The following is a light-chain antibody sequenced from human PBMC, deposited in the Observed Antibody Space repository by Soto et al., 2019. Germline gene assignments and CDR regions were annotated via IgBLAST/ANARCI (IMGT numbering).Light chain of an antibody. V-gene: IGKV3-20*01. CDR1: QSVTSSC. Sequence: EIVLTQSPATLSLSPGERATLSCTASQSVTSSCLAWYQRKPGQPPRRLIHTTSTRATDIPDRFSGSGSGTDFTLTISRLQPEDFAVYYCQQCGGSPLFSFGPGTRVDI. CDR2: TTS. J-gene: IGKJ3*01. CDR3: QQCGGSPLFS.